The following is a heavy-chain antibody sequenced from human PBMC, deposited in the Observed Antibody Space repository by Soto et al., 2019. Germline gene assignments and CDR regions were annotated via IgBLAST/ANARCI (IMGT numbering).Heavy chain of an antibody. Sequence: PGGSLRLSCAASGFTFSSYGMHWVRQAPGKGLEWVAVIWYDGSNKYYADSVKGRFTISRDNSKNTLYLQMNSLRAEDTAVYYCARDPVVPPGVLYYYYYGMDVWGQGTTVTVSS. CDR1: GFTFSSYG. CDR3: ARDPVVPPGVLYYYYYGMDV. J-gene: IGHJ6*01. D-gene: IGHD2-15*01. V-gene: IGHV3-33*01. CDR2: IWYDGSNK.